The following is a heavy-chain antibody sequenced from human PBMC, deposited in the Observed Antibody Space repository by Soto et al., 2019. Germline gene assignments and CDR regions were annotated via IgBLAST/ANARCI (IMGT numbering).Heavy chain of an antibody. CDR3: ARIYDSSGYQRSNWFDH. CDR2: IYYSGST. J-gene: IGHJ5*02. V-gene: IGHV4-31*03. Sequence: SETLSLTCTVSGGSISSGGYYWSWIRQHPGKGLEWIGYIYYSGSTYYNPSLKSRVTISVDTSKNQFSLKLSSVTAADTAVYYCARIYDSSGYQRSNWFDHWGQGTLVTVSS. D-gene: IGHD3-22*01. CDR1: GGSISSGGYY.